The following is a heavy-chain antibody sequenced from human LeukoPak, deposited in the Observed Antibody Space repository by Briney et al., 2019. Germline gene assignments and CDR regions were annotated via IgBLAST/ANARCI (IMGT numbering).Heavy chain of an antibody. D-gene: IGHD2-2*02. J-gene: IGHJ4*02. CDR2: IYTTGTT. CDR3: GRQGYTASHYFLDY. CDR1: GGSISSSSYY. V-gene: IGHV4-61*02. Sequence: SETLSLTCTVSGGSISSSSYYWGWVRQPPGKGLEWIGRIYTTGTTQYNPSLKSRVTMSVDTSANQFSLNLRSVTAADTAVYYCGRQGYTASHYFLDYWSQGTLVAVS.